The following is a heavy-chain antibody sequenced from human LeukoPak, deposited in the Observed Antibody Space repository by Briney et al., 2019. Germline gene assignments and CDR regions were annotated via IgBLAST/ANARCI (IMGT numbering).Heavy chain of an antibody. CDR3: ERLEHQQSGKVRYFDY. CDR2: INNSSSTI. J-gene: IGHJ4*01. Sequence: GGSLRLSCADSGFTFSSYSMNWVRQAPGKGLEWVSSINNSSSTIYYPDSVNGRFTISRDTDKNSLYLQMNSLRAEDTAVYYCERLEHQQSGKVRYFDYWGQGTLVTVSS. CDR1: GFTFSSYS. V-gene: IGHV3-21*01. D-gene: IGHD3-10*01.